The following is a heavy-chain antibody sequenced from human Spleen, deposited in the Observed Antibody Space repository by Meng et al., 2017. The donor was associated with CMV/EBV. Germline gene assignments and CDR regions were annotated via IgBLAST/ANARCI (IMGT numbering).Heavy chain of an antibody. CDR1: GYPITTYG. Sequence: SGYPITTYGITWVRQAPGQGLEWMGWISPYNGNAKFAHKLQGSVTMTTDTSTSTAYMDLRSLTSDDTAVYYCASFWSGSSPPYYFDYWGQGTLVTVSS. CDR3: ASFWSGSSPPYYFDY. V-gene: IGHV1-18*01. J-gene: IGHJ4*02. CDR2: ISPYNGNA. D-gene: IGHD3-3*01.